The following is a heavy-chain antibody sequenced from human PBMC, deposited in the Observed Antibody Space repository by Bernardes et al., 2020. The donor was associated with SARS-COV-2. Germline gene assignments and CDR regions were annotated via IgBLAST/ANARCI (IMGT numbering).Heavy chain of an antibody. D-gene: IGHD6-19*01. CDR3: ATHLGTGWYYFDY. J-gene: IGHJ4*02. CDR1: GGSISSYF. Sequence: SETLSLTCTVSGGSISSYFWSWIRQPPGKGLEWIGHIYDTGSTDYNPSLKSRVTMSLDTSKNEISLKLSSVTAADTAVYYCATHLGTGWYYFDYRGQGTLVTVSS. V-gene: IGHV4-59*01. CDR2: IYDTGST.